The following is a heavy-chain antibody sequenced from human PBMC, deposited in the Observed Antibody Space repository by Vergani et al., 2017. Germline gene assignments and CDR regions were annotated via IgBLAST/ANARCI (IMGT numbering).Heavy chain of an antibody. J-gene: IGHJ3*02. D-gene: IGHD6-19*01. CDR3: ARGEVGQWLVPSAYAFDI. CDR1: GGTFSSYG. Sequence: QVQLVQSGAEVKKPGSSVKVSCKASGGTFSSYGISWVRQAPGQGLEWMGWISAYNGNTNYAQKLQGRVTMTTDTSTSTAYMELRSLRSDDTAVYYCARGEVGQWLVPSAYAFDIWGQGTMVTVSS. V-gene: IGHV1-18*01. CDR2: ISAYNGNT.